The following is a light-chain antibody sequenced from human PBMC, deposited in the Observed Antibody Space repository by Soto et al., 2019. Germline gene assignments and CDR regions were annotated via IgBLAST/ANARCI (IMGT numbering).Light chain of an antibody. Sequence: DIQMTQSPPTLSASVGDRVTITCRASQSIRHYLAWYQQMPGKAPKLLIYGASTLQSGVPSRFSGSGSGTELTLTISSLQPDDFGTYFCQHHNSYSQTFGLGTKVEIK. J-gene: IGKJ1*01. CDR1: QSIRHY. CDR3: QHHNSYSQT. CDR2: GAS. V-gene: IGKV1-5*01.